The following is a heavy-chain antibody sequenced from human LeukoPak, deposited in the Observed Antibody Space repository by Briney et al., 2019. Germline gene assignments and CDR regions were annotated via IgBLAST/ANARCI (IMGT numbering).Heavy chain of an antibody. CDR2: IYYSGST. CDR3: AKPSGSYSKRFDY. CDR1: GGSISSSSYY. Sequence: SETLSLTCTVSGGSISSSSYYWGWIRQPPGKGLEWIGSIYYSGSTYYNPSLKSRVTISVDTSKNQFSLKLSSVTAADTAVYYCAKPSGSYSKRFDYWGQGTLVTVSS. V-gene: IGHV4-39*07. J-gene: IGHJ4*02. D-gene: IGHD1-26*01.